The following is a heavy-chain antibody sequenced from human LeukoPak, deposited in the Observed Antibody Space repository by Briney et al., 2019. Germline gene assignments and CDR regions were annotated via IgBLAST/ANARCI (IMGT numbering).Heavy chain of an antibody. V-gene: IGHV3-21*01. CDR3: ARGGCTTTSCYLFDY. D-gene: IGHD2-2*01. Sequence: PGGSLRLSCATSGFTFSSYSMNWVRQAPGKGLEWVSSISSSSTYIYYADSVRGRFTISRDNAKNSLYLQLNSLRAEDTAVYYCARGGCTTTSCYLFDYRGQGTLVTVSS. CDR2: ISSSSTYI. J-gene: IGHJ4*02. CDR1: GFTFSSYS.